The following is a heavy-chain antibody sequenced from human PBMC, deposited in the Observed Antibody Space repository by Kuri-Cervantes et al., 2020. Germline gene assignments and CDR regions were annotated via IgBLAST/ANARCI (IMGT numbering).Heavy chain of an antibody. Sequence: GESLKISCEASGFAFSNYAMTWVRQAPGKGLEWVSLISWNGGSTFYVDSVKGRFTISRDNSENSLYLQMNSLRADDTALYYCARDGSGSPAHDYWGQGTLVTVSS. CDR1: GFAFSNYA. CDR3: ARDGSGSPAHDY. V-gene: IGHV3-43D*04. J-gene: IGHJ4*02. D-gene: IGHD1-26*01. CDR2: ISWNGGST.